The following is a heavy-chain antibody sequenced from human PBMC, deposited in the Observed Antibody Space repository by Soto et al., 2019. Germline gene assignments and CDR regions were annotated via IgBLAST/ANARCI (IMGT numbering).Heavy chain of an antibody. CDR3: AKDGGSSYYYYMDV. CDR2: IGSSGGNT. CDR1: GFTFSSYT. J-gene: IGHJ6*03. D-gene: IGHD2-15*01. Sequence: VQLLESGGGLVQPGGSLSLSCAASGFTFSSYTMTWVRQAPGKGLEWVAAIGSSGGNTDYADSVKGRFTISRDNSKNTLYLQMSSLRAEDTAVYYCAKDGGSSYYYYMDVWGKGTTLTVSS. V-gene: IGHV3-23*01.